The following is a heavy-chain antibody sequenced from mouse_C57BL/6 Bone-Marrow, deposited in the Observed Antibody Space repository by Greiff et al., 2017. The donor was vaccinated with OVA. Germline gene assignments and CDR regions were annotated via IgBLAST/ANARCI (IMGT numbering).Heavy chain of an antibody. J-gene: IGHJ3*01. Sequence: VKLVESGPGLVAPSQSLSITCTVSGFSLTSYAISWVRQPPGKGLEWLGVIWPGGGTNYNSAIKSSLSISKDNSRSQVFLKMNSLQTDDTARYYCAKNPGRRAWFAYWGQGTLVTVSA. CDR1: GFSLTSYA. CDR2: IWPGGGT. CDR3: AKNPGRRAWFAY. V-gene: IGHV2-9-1*01.